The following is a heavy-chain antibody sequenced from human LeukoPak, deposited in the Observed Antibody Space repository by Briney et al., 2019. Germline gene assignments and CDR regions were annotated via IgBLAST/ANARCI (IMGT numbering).Heavy chain of an antibody. CDR3: AHEGLSGFHCSGGSCYRTKNDAFDI. J-gene: IGHJ3*02. Sequence: SGPTLVKPTQTLTLTCTFSGFSLSTSGVGVGWIRQPPGKALEWLALIYWNDDKRYSPSLKSRLTITKDTSKNQVVLTMTNMDPVDTATYYCAHEGLSGFHCSGGSCYRTKNDAFDIWGQGTMVTVSS. CDR2: IYWNDDK. D-gene: IGHD2-15*01. CDR1: GFSLSTSGVG. V-gene: IGHV2-5*01.